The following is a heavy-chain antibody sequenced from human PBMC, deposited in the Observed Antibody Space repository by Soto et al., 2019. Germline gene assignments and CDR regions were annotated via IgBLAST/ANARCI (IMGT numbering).Heavy chain of an antibody. V-gene: IGHV4-4*02. CDR2: IYHSGST. CDR1: SGSISSSNW. CDR3: ARVAMVPLYYFDY. J-gene: IGHJ4*02. D-gene: IGHD2-8*01. Sequence: PSETLSLTCAVSSGSISSSNWWSWVRQPPGKGLEWIGEIYHSGSTNYNPSLKSRVTISVDKSKNQFSLKLSSVTAADTAVYYCARVAMVPLYYFDYWGQGTLVTVSS.